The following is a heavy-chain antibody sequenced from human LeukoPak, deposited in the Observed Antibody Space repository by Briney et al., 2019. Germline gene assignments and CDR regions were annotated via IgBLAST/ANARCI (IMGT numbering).Heavy chain of an antibody. CDR1: GGSISSHY. V-gene: IGHV4-59*11. CDR3: ARDCTVTNAEGMDV. CDR2: IYYSGST. Sequence: SETLSLTCTVSGGSISSHYWSWIRQPPGKALEWIGYIYYSGSTKYNPSLKSRVTISVETSKNQFSLKLSSVTAADTAVYYCARDCTVTNAEGMDVWGQGTAVTVSS. D-gene: IGHD4-17*01. J-gene: IGHJ6*02.